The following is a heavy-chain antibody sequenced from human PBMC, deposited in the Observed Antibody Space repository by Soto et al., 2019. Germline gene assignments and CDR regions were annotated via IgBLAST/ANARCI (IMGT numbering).Heavy chain of an antibody. J-gene: IGHJ5*02. CDR2: IYHTGTT. Sequence: SETLSLTSTVSGGSINSGGYSWTWNRQTPGKGLEWIGFIYHTGTTNYNPSLKSRGNISVDRAKNQVSLKLSSVTAAETAVYFCARGGDECKGGRTWGQGILVTVSS. D-gene: IGHD3-10*01. CDR3: ARGGDECKGGRT. V-gene: IGHV4-30-2*01. CDR1: GGSINSGGYS.